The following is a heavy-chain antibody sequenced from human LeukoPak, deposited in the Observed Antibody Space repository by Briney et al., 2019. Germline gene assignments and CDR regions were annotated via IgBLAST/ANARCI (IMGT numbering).Heavy chain of an antibody. CDR1: GFTFSSYG. V-gene: IGHV3-33*08. J-gene: IGHJ4*02. CDR3: ARMASSGAFDY. D-gene: IGHD6-25*01. CDR2: IRYDGSNK. Sequence: GGSLRLSCAASGFTFSSYGMHWVRQAPGKGLEWVSFIRYDGSNKYYADSMKGRFTISRDNSKNTLYLQMNSLRAEDTAIYYCARMASSGAFDYWGQGTLVTVSS.